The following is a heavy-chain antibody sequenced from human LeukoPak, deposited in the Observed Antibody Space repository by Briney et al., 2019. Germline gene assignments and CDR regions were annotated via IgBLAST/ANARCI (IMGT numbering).Heavy chain of an antibody. D-gene: IGHD3-3*02. CDR3: AKEGAASWDVDV. CDR1: GFIFIGYG. CDR2: IRPEGHNK. J-gene: IGHJ6*04. Sequence: GGSMTLSCAASGFIFIGYGMHWVRQAPGKGPEWVAFIRPEGHNKDYAYSVKGRFMISRDNCKYTVDRQMNSLRGNVTAMYYCAKEGAASWDVDVWGKGTTVTVSS. V-gene: IGHV3-30*02.